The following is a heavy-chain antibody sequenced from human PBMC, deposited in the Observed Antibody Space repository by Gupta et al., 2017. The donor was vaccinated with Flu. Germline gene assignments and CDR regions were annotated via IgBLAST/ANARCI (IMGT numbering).Heavy chain of an antibody. CDR2: ISWNSGSI. Sequence: EVQLVESGGGLVQPGRSLRLSCAASGFTFDDYAMHWVRQAPGKGLEWVSGISWNSGSIGYADSVKGRFTISRDNAKNSLYLQVNSLRAEDTALYYCAKSVAAAGHLFDYWGQGTLVTVSS. V-gene: IGHV3-9*01. CDR3: AKSVAAAGHLFDY. D-gene: IGHD6-13*01. CDR1: GFTFDDYA. J-gene: IGHJ4*02.